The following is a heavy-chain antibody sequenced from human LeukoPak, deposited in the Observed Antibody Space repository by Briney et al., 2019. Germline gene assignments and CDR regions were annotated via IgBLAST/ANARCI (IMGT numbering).Heavy chain of an antibody. J-gene: IGHJ4*02. CDR2: ITSSSSYL. D-gene: IGHD3-22*01. CDR3: AQNFYDSSGLYFDY. CDR1: GFTFSSFN. Sequence: GESLRLSCTASGFTFSSFNMNWVRQAPGKGLECVLSITSSSSYLYYADSAKGRFTISRDNAKNSLYLQMNSLRAEDTAVYYCAQNFYDSSGLYFDYWGQGTLVTVSS. V-gene: IGHV3-21*01.